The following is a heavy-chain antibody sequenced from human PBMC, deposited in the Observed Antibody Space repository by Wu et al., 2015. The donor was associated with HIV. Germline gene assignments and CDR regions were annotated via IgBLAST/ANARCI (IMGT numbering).Heavy chain of an antibody. D-gene: IGHD3-22*01. CDR2: ISAYSGNT. CDR3: ARASRDYYDTRGRDH. Sequence: QVQLVQSGPEVKKPGASVTVSCKASGYTFSTYGISWMRQAPGQGLEWMGWISAYSGNTDNAQNLQGRVTMTTDTSTSTAYLQLRSLRSDDTALYYCARASRDYYDTRGRDHWGQGTLVTVSS. J-gene: IGHJ4*02. CDR1: GYTFSTYG. V-gene: IGHV1-18*01.